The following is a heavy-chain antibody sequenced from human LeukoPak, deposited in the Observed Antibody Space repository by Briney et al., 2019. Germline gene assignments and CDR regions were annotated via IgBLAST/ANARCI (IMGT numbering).Heavy chain of an antibody. V-gene: IGHV1-69*04. Sequence: ASVKVSCKASGGTSSSYAISWVRQAPGQGLEWMGRIIPILGIANYAQKFQGRVTITADKSTSTAYMELSSLRSEDTAVYYCARGPGRVTNGYWGQGTLVTVSS. D-gene: IGHD4-17*01. CDR3: ARGPGRVTNGY. J-gene: IGHJ4*02. CDR1: GGTSSSYA. CDR2: IIPILGIA.